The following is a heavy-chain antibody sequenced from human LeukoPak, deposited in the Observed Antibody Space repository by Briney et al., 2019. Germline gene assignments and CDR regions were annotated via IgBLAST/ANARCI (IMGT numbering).Heavy chain of an antibody. J-gene: IGHJ4*02. V-gene: IGHV3-23*01. Sequence: GGSLRLSCAASGFTFSSYAMSWVRQAPGKGLEWVSAISGSGGSTYYADSVKGRFTISRDNSKNTLYLQMNSLRAEDTAVYYCAKEHYDYVWGSCRFGSFDYWGQGTLVTVSS. CDR2: ISGSGGST. D-gene: IGHD3-16*02. CDR3: AKEHYDYVWGSCRFGSFDY. CDR1: GFTFSSYA.